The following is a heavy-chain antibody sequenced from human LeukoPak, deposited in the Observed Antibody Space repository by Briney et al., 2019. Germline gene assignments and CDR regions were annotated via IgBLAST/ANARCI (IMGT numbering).Heavy chain of an antibody. V-gene: IGHV3-74*03. CDR2: IKSDGSSI. D-gene: IGHD4-23*01. CDR3: ARDLDYGGGSNFDY. Sequence: GGSLRLSCEASGFTFSTYWMHWVRQAPGKGLVWVSRIKSDGSSIMYADSVRGRFTISRDNAKNTLYLQMNSLRAEDTAVYYCARDLDYGGGSNFDYWGQGTPVTVSS. CDR1: GFTFSTYW. J-gene: IGHJ4*02.